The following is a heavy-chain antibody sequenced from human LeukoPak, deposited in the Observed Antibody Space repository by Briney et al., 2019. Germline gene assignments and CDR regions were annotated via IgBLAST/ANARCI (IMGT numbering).Heavy chain of an antibody. CDR2: IYPGDSDT. J-gene: IGHJ4*02. CDR1: GYSFTSYW. V-gene: IGHV5-51*01. Sequence: GESLKISCKGSGYSFTSYWIGWVRQMPGKGLEWMGIIYPGDSDTRYSPSFQGQVTISADKSISTAYLQWSSLKASETAMYYSARLWTAAGTNVAYWGQGTLVTVSS. CDR3: ARLWTAAGTNVAY. D-gene: IGHD6-13*01.